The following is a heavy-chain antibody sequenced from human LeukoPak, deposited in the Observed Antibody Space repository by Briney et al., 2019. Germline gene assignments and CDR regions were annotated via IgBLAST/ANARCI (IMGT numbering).Heavy chain of an antibody. V-gene: IGHV4-39*07. Sequence: SETLSLTCTVFGGSITSSSYYWVWIRQPPGKGLEWIGSIFHSGSTYYNASLKSRVTISVDTSRNQFSLKLSSVTAADTAVYYCARVFYYDSSGYKFDYWGQGTLVTVSS. CDR3: ARVFYYDSSGYKFDY. CDR2: IFHSGST. J-gene: IGHJ4*02. D-gene: IGHD3-22*01. CDR1: GGSITSSSYY.